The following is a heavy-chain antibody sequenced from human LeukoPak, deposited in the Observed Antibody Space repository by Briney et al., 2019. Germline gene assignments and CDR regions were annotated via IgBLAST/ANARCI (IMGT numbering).Heavy chain of an antibody. D-gene: IGHD2-21*02. CDR3: VHCGGDCYPCCGMDA. CDR1: GFTFSSYW. CDR2: ISGSGGST. J-gene: IGHJ6*02. Sequence: GGSLRLSCAASGFTFSSYWMTWVRQGPGKGLEWVSVISGSGGSTYYADSVKGRFIISRDNSKNTLYLQMNSLRAEDTAVYYCVHCGGDCYPCCGMDAWGQGTTVTVSS. V-gene: IGHV3-23*01.